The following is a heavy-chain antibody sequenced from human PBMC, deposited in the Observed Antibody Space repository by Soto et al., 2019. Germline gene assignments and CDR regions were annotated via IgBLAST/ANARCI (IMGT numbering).Heavy chain of an antibody. V-gene: IGHV4-59*01. J-gene: IGHJ6*02. CDR2: IYYSGST. D-gene: IGHD1-20*01. CDR1: GGSISSYY. Sequence: SETLSLTCTVSGGSISSYYWSWIRQPPGKGLEWIGYIYYSGSTNYNPSLKSRVTISVDTSKNQFSLKLSSVTAADTAVYYCARAGITGSYYYYYYGMDVWGQGTTVTVSS. CDR3: ARAGITGSYYYYYYGMDV.